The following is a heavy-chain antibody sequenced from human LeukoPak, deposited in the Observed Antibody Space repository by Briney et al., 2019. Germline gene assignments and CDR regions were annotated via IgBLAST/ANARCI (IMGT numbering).Heavy chain of an antibody. CDR3: AKDRDATGITGAIDI. D-gene: IGHD3-3*01. CDR2: ISGSGGST. Sequence: TGGSLRLSCAASGFTFISYAMTWVRQAPGKGLEWVSAISGSGGSTYYADSVKGRFTISRDNSKNTLNLQMNSLRAEDTAVYYCAKDRDATGITGAIDIWGQGTMVTVSS. J-gene: IGHJ3*02. V-gene: IGHV3-23*01. CDR1: GFTFISYA.